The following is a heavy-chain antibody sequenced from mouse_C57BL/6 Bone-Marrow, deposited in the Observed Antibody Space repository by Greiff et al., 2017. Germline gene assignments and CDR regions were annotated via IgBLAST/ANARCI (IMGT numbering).Heavy chain of an antibody. V-gene: IGHV1-82*01. J-gene: IGHJ2*01. Sequence: QVQLQQSGPELVKPGASVKISCKASGYAFSSSWMNWVKQRPGKGLEWIGRIYPGDGDTNYNGKFKGKATLTADKSSSTAYMQLSSLTSEDSAVYFCARDSSGSYYFDDWGQGTTLTVSS. CDR3: ARDSSGSYYFDD. D-gene: IGHD3-2*02. CDR1: GYAFSSSW. CDR2: IYPGDGDT.